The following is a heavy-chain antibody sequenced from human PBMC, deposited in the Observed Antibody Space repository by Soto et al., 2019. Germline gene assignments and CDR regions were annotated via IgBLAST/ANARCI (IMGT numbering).Heavy chain of an antibody. J-gene: IGHJ6*03. CDR1: GGSFSGYY. V-gene: IGHV4-34*01. CDR3: ARSPHYYYYYYMDV. CDR2: INHSGST. Sequence: TLSLNCAVYGGSFSGYYGSGIRQPPGKGLEWIGEINHSGSTNYNPSLKSRVTISVDTSKNQFSLKLSSVTAADTAVYYCARSPHYYYYYYMDVWGKGTTVTVSS.